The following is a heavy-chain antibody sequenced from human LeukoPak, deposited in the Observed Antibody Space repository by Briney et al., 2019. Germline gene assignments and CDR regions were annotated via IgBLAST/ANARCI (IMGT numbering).Heavy chain of an antibody. V-gene: IGHV4-34*01. CDR2: INHSGST. CDR3: ARVPGGYGSGSYRKYYFDY. J-gene: IGHJ4*02. D-gene: IGHD3-10*01. Sequence: WETLSLTCAVYGGSFSGYYWSWIRQPPGKGLEWIGEINHSGSTNYNPSLKSRVTISVDTSKNHFSLKLSSVTAADTAVYYCARVPGGYGSGSYRKYYFDYWGQGTLVTVSS. CDR1: GGSFSGYY.